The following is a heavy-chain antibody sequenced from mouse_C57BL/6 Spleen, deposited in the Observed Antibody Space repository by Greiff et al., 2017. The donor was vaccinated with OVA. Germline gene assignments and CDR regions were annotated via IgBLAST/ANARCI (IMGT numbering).Heavy chain of an antibody. V-gene: IGHV1-82*01. CDR3: ARWYVCLYAMDC. D-gene: IGHD2-14*01. J-gene: IGHJ4*01. CDR2: IYPGDGDT. Sequence: VQLQQSGPELVKPGASVKISCKASGYAFSSSWLNWVKQRPGQGLEWIGRIYPGDGDTNYNGKFKGKATLTADKSSSTAYMQLSRLTSEDSAVYFCARWYVCLYAMDCWGQGASVTVSS. CDR1: GYAFSSSW.